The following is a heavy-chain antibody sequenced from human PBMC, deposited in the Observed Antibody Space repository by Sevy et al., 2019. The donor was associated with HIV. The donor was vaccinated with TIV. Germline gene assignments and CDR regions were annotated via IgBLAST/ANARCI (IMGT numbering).Heavy chain of an antibody. J-gene: IGHJ6*03. D-gene: IGHD3-10*01. V-gene: IGHV1-2*04. Sequence: ASVKVSCKASGYTFTGYYMHWVRQAPGQGLEWMGWINPNSGSTNYAQKFQGWVTMTRDTSISTAYMELSRLRSDDTAVYYCAREKRITMVRGVDYYYMDVWGKGTTVTVSS. CDR1: GYTFTGYY. CDR2: INPNSGST. CDR3: AREKRITMVRGVDYYYMDV.